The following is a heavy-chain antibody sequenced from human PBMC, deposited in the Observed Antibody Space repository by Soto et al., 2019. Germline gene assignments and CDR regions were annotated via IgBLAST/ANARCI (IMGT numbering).Heavy chain of an antibody. CDR3: ATGSSSWYPFYFQH. Sequence: GASVKVSCKASGYTFTSYAMHWVRQAPGQRLEWMGWINAGNGNTKYSQKFQGRVTITRDTSASTAYMELSSLGSEDTAVYYCATGSSSWYPFYFQHWGQGTLATVS. D-gene: IGHD6-13*01. J-gene: IGHJ1*01. V-gene: IGHV1-3*01. CDR1: GYTFTSYA. CDR2: INAGNGNT.